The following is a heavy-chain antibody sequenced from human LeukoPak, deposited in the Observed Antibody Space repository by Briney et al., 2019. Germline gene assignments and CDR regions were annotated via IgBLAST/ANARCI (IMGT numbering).Heavy chain of an antibody. V-gene: IGHV3-7*01. J-gene: IGHJ4*02. Sequence: GGSLRLSCAGSGFTFSTSWMSWLRQAPGQGLEWVANIKQDGRAKYYVDSVRGRFTIYRDNAKNSLFLQMHSLRAEDTAVYYCVRNEYWGPGNLVTVSS. CDR1: GFTFSTSW. CDR2: IKQDGRAK. CDR3: VRNEY.